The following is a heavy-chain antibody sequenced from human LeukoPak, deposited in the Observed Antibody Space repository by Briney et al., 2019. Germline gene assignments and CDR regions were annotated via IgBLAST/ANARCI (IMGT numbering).Heavy chain of an antibody. CDR2: ISSSSTYI. CDR3: ARDRIIYGDYGDAFDI. CDR1: GFTFSHYS. V-gene: IGHV3-21*01. Sequence: AGGSLRLSCAASGFTFSHYSMNWVRQAPGKGLKWFSSISSSSTYIYYADSVKGRFSISRDNAKNSLYLQMNSLRAEDTAVYYCARDRIIYGDYGDAFDIWGQGTMVTVSS. D-gene: IGHD4-17*01. J-gene: IGHJ3*02.